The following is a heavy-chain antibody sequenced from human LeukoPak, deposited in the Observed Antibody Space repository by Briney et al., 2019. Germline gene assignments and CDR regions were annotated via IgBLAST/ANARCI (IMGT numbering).Heavy chain of an antibody. V-gene: IGHV3-48*01. Sequence: GGSLRLSCAVSGFTLSRYSLHWVRQAQGKGLEWISYITPSGNNKYYSDSVKGRFTISRDNAKNSVYLQMDSLRAEDTAVYYCARDPSTWNGYSDYWGQGTLVTVSS. D-gene: IGHD3-3*01. CDR3: ARDPSTWNGYSDY. CDR1: GFTLSRYS. CDR2: ITPSGNNK. J-gene: IGHJ4*02.